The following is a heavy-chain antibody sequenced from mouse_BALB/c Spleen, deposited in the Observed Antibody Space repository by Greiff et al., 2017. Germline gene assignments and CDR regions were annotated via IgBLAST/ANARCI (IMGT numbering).Heavy chain of an antibody. CDR2: ISSGGSYT. D-gene: IGHD2-4*01. CDR1: GFTFSSYT. Sequence: EVKLVESGGGLVKPGGSLKLSCAASGFTFSSYTMSWVRQTPEKRLEWVATISSGGSYTYYPDSVKGRFTISRDNAKNTLYLQMSSLKSEDTAMYYCTREGILGDYEGYAMDYWGQGTSVTVSS. J-gene: IGHJ4*01. V-gene: IGHV5-6-4*01. CDR3: TREGILGDYEGYAMDY.